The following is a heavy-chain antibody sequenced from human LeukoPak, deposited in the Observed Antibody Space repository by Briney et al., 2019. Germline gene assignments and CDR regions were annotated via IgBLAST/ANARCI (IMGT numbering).Heavy chain of an antibody. CDR2: IYTSGST. CDR3: ARGIRGRRTFDY. V-gene: IGHV4-4*07. D-gene: IGHD3-16*01. J-gene: IGHJ4*02. Sequence: SETLSLTCTVSGGSISSYYWSWIRQPAGKGLEWIGRIYTSGSTNYNPSLKSRVTMSVDASKSQFSLKLSSVTAADTAVYYCARGIRGRRTFDYWGQGTLVTVSS. CDR1: GGSISSYY.